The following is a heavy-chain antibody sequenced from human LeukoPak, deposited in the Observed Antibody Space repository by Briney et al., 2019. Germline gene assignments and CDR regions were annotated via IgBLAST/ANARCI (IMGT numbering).Heavy chain of an antibody. J-gene: IGHJ4*02. Sequence: GGSLRPSCAASGFTFSSYWMSWVRQAPGKGLEWVANIKQDGSEKYYVDSVKGRFTISRDNSKNTMYLQMNNLREEDTAVYYCTRDPILGAPDYFDYWGQGTLVTVSS. D-gene: IGHD1-26*01. CDR1: GFTFSSYW. CDR3: TRDPILGAPDYFDY. V-gene: IGHV3-7*01. CDR2: IKQDGSEK.